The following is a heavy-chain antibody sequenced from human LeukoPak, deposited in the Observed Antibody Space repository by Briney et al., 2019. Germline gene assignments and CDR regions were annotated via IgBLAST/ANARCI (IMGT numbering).Heavy chain of an antibody. CDR2: IYYSGST. CDR1: GGSISSYY. Sequence: PSETLSLTCTVSGGSISSYYWSWLRQPPGKGLEWIGYIYYSGSTNYNPSLTSRVTISVDTSKNKFSLKLSSVTAADTAVYYCARDRYYYDSSGYREYYFDYWGQGTLVTVSS. CDR3: ARDRYYYDSSGYREYYFDY. J-gene: IGHJ4*02. V-gene: IGHV4-59*01. D-gene: IGHD3-22*01.